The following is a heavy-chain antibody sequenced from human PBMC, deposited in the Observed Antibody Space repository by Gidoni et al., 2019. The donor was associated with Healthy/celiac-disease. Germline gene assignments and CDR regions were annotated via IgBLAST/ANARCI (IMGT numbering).Heavy chain of an antibody. V-gene: IGHV3-23*01. CDR3: AKDLKVSSGWYSWFDP. Sequence: EVQLLESGGGLVQPGGSLRLSCAASGFTFSSYAMSWVRQAPGKGLEWVSAISGSGGSTYYADSVKGRFTISRDNSKNTLYLQMNSLRAEDTAVYYCAKDLKVSSGWYSWFDPWGQGTLVTVSS. J-gene: IGHJ5*02. CDR1: GFTFSSYA. D-gene: IGHD6-19*01. CDR2: ISGSGGST.